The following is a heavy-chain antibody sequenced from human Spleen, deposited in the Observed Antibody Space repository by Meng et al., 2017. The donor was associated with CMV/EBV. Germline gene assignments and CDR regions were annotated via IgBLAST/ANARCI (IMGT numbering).Heavy chain of an antibody. D-gene: IGHD3-3*01. J-gene: IGHJ6*02. Sequence: FNSYDINWVRQATGQGLEWMGWMNPNSGNTGYAQKFQGRVTMTRNTSISTAYMELSSLRSEDTAVYYCARVALAPSGYPYYYYGMDVWGQGTTVTVSS. CDR1: FNSYD. CDR3: ARVALAPSGYPYYYYGMDV. V-gene: IGHV1-8*01. CDR2: MNPNSGNT.